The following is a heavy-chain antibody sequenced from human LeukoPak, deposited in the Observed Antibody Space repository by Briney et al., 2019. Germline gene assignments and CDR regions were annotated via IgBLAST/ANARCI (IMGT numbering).Heavy chain of an antibody. J-gene: IGHJ4*02. D-gene: IGHD6-6*01. Sequence: GGSLRLSCAASGFSFSSYSMNWVRQAPGKGLEWLSYISSSGTPIYYADSVKGRFSISRDNAKDSLYLQMNSLRDEDTAVYYCARARGRRPDYWGQGTLVTVSS. V-gene: IGHV3-48*02. CDR3: ARARGRRPDY. CDR1: GFSFSSYS. CDR2: ISSSGTPI.